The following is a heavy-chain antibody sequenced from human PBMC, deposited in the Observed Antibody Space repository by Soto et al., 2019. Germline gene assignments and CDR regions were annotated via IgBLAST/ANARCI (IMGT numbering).Heavy chain of an antibody. Sequence: GGSLRLSCAASGITSSSYAMSWVRQAPGKGLEWVSAISGSGGSTYYADSVKGRFTISRDNSKNTLYLQMNSLRAEDTAIYYCAKNSAANDYWGQGTLVTVSS. D-gene: IGHD6-13*01. CDR2: ISGSGGST. CDR1: GITSSSYA. V-gene: IGHV3-23*01. CDR3: AKNSAANDY. J-gene: IGHJ4*02.